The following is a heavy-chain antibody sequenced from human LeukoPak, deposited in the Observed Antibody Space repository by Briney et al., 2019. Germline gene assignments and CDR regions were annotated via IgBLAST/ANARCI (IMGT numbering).Heavy chain of an antibody. J-gene: IGHJ5*02. CDR1: GGSISSGYY. D-gene: IGHD6-13*01. V-gene: IGHV4-34*01. Sequence: PSETLSLTCTVSGGSISSGYYWSWIRQPPGKGLEWIGEINHSGSTNYNPSLKSRVTISVDTSKNQFSLKLSSVTAADTAVYYCARMVLYSSSSGGADPWGQGTLVTVSS. CDR2: INHSGST. CDR3: ARMVLYSSSSGGADP.